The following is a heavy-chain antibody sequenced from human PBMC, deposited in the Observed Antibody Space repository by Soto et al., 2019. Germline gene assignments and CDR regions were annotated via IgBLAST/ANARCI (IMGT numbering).Heavy chain of an antibody. CDR1: GFTFSSYG. V-gene: IGHV3-30*18. Sequence: QVQLVESGGGVVQPGRSLRLSCAASGFTFSSYGMHWVRQAPGKGLEWVSVISYDGSNKYYADSVKGRFTISRDNSKNALDRQMNSLRAEDTAVYYCAKGREVRGVPRTSFDYWGQGTLVT. J-gene: IGHJ4*02. D-gene: IGHD3-10*01. CDR2: ISYDGSNK. CDR3: AKGREVRGVPRTSFDY.